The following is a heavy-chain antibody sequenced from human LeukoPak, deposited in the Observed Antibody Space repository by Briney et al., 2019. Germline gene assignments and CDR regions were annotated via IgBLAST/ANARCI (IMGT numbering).Heavy chain of an antibody. D-gene: IGHD5-24*01. V-gene: IGHV1-2*02. Sequence: ASVKVSCKASGYTFTAYYMHWVRQAPGQGLEWMGWINPNSGGTNYAQKFQGRVTMTRDTSISTAYMELSRLRSDDSAVYYCARDRRDGYNFLSRWGQGTLVTVSS. J-gene: IGHJ4*02. CDR2: INPNSGGT. CDR1: GYTFTAYY. CDR3: ARDRRDGYNFLSR.